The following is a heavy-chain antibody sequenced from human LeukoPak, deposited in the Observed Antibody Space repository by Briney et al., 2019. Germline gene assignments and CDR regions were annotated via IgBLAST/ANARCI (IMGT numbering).Heavy chain of an antibody. J-gene: IGHJ3*02. CDR3: AKDIFQYYYDSSGYYSDAFDI. V-gene: IGHV3-9*01. CDR2: ISWNSGSI. D-gene: IGHD3-22*01. Sequence: GRSLRLSCAASGFTFDDYAMHWVRQAPGKGLEWVSGISWNSGSIGYADSVKGRFTISRDNAKNSLYLQMNSPRAEDTALYYCAKDIFQYYYDSSGYYSDAFDIWGQGTIVTVSS. CDR1: GFTFDDYA.